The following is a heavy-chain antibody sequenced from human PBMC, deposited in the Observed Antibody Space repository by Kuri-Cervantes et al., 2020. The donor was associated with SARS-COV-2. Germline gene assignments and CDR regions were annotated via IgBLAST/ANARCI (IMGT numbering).Heavy chain of an antibody. CDR3: ARMGTRYYDSSGYYYSG. J-gene: IGHJ3*01. CDR1: GYTFTNFY. D-gene: IGHD3-22*01. CDR2: INPNGGST. V-gene: IGHV1-46*03. Sequence: ASVKVSCKASGYTFTNFYIHWVRQATGQGLEWMGIINPNGGSTTSAQKFQGRVTMTRDTSTSTVYMELSSLRSDDTAVYYCARMGTRYYDSSGYYYSGWGQGTMVTVSS.